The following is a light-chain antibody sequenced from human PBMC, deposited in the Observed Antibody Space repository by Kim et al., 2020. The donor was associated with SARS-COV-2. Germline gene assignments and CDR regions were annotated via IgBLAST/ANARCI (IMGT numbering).Light chain of an antibody. Sequence: VSPGERATRSCRASQRINSNLGWYQQKPGQAPRLLIYGASARATGIPARFSGSGSGTEFTLTISSLQSEDFAVYYCQQYNNWPQTFGQGTKVDIK. CDR3: QQYNNWPQT. V-gene: IGKV3-15*01. CDR1: QRINSN. CDR2: GAS. J-gene: IGKJ1*01.